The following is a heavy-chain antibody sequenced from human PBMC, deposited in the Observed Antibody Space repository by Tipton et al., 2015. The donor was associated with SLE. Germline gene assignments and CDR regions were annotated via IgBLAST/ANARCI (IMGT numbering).Heavy chain of an antibody. Sequence: TLSLTCTVSGGSISSGSYYWSWFRQPAGKGLEWIGRIYTSGSTNYNPSLKSRVTISVDTSKNQFSLKLSSVTAADTAVYYCARVNIAAAGHFDYWGQGTLVTVSS. D-gene: IGHD6-13*01. CDR1: GGSISSGSYY. CDR3: ARVNIAAAGHFDY. CDR2: IYTSGST. J-gene: IGHJ4*02. V-gene: IGHV4-61*02.